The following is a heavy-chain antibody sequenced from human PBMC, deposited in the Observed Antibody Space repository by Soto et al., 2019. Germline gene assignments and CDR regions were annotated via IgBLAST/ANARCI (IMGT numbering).Heavy chain of an antibody. J-gene: IGHJ3*02. D-gene: IGHD3-10*01. CDR2: IKQDGSEK. Sequence: GGSLRLSCAASGFTFSSYWMTWVRQTPGTGLEWVANIKQDGSEKYYVDSVKGRFTISRDNAQNSLYLQMNSLRAEDTAVYYCARDSGPFDIWGQGTMVTGSS. CDR1: GFTFSSYW. V-gene: IGHV3-7*05. CDR3: ARDSGPFDI.